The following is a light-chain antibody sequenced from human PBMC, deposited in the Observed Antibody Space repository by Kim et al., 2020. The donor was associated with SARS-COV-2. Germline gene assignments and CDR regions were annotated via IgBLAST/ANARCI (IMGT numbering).Light chain of an antibody. V-gene: IGLV3-25*03. J-gene: IGLJ2*01. CDR3: QSADSSGTVV. CDR2: KDS. Sequence: SVSPGQTARITCSGDALPKQYAYWYQQKPGQAPVLVIYKDSERPSGLPERFSGSSSGTTVTLTISGVQAEDEADYYCQSADSSGTVVFGGGTQLTVL. CDR1: ALPKQY.